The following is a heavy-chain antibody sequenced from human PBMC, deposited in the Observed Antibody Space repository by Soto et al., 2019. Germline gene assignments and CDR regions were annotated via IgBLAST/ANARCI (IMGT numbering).Heavy chain of an antibody. CDR3: ARKQGELVREYYYDGMDV. CDR1: GGTFSSYA. D-gene: IGHD3-10*01. V-gene: IGHV1-69*06. J-gene: IGHJ6*02. CDR2: IIPIFGTA. Sequence: QVQLVQSGAEVKKPGSSVKVSCKASGGTFSSYAISWVRQAPGQGLEWMGGIIPIFGTANYAQKFQGRVTSTAEKSTSTAYRELSSLRSEDTAVYYCARKQGELVREYYYDGMDVWGQGTTVTVSS.